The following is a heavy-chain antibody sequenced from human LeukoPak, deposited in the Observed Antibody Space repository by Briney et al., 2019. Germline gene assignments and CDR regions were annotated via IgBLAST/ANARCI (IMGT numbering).Heavy chain of an antibody. V-gene: IGHV3-11*01. D-gene: IGHD5-12*01. Sequence: GGSLRLSCAASGFTFSDYYMSWIRQAPGKGLEWVSYISSSGSTIYYADSVEGRFTISRDNAKNSLYLQMNSLRAEDTAVYYCATVEMATMALGYWGQGTLVTVSS. J-gene: IGHJ4*02. CDR2: ISSSGSTI. CDR1: GFTFSDYY. CDR3: ATVEMATMALGY.